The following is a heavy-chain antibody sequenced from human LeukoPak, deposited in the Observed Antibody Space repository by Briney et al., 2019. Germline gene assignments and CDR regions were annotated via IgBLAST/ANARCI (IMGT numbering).Heavy chain of an antibody. CDR3: ARGPTSMVRGVVIPPNWFDP. Sequence: PSETLSLTCAVSGDSISSYGYSWSWIRQPPGKGLEWIGYIYHSGNTYYNPSLLSRVTISADRSKNQFSLKLTSVTAADTAVYYCARGPTSMVRGVVIPPNWFDPWGQGTLVSVSS. CDR2: IYHSGNT. CDR1: GDSISSYGYS. D-gene: IGHD3-10*01. J-gene: IGHJ5*02. V-gene: IGHV4-30-2*01.